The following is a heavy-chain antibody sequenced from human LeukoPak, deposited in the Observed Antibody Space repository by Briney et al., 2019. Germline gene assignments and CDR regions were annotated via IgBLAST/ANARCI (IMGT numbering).Heavy chain of an antibody. D-gene: IGHD3-10*01. J-gene: IGHJ4*02. Sequence: APVKVSCKASGYTFTSYGISWVRQAPGQGLEWMGWISAYNGNTNYAQKLQGRVTMTTDTSTSTAYMELRSLRSDDTAVYYCARDPAVVRGAPSSFDYWGQGTLVTVSS. CDR2: ISAYNGNT. CDR3: ARDPAVVRGAPSSFDY. CDR1: GYTFTSYG. V-gene: IGHV1-18*01.